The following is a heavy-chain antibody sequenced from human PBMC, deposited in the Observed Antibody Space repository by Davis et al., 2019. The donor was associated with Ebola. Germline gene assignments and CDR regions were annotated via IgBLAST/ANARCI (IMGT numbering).Heavy chain of an antibody. CDR2: IFYSGST. V-gene: IGHV4-30-4*07. Sequence: SETLSLTCTVSGGSISSGGSSWSWIRQPPGKGLEWIGFIFYSGSTYYNPSLKSRVTMSVDTSKNQFSLRLSSVTAADTAVYYCARERPKTWFDPWGQGTLVTVSS. CDR3: ARERPKTWFDP. J-gene: IGHJ5*02. CDR1: GGSISSGGSS. D-gene: IGHD6-25*01.